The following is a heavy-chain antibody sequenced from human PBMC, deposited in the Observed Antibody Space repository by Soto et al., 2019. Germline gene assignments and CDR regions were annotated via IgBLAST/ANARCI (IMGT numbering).Heavy chain of an antibody. CDR3: ARAGVNDYIWGGGAFDI. Sequence: VQLVESGGGLVQPGGSLRLSCAASGFTFSSYWMHWVRQAPGKGLVWVSRINSDGSSTIYADSVKGRFTISRDNAKKTLYLQMNSLRAEDTAVYYCARAGVNDYIWGGGAFDIWGQGTMVTVSS. CDR1: GFTFSSYW. V-gene: IGHV3-74*01. CDR2: INSDGSST. D-gene: IGHD3-16*01. J-gene: IGHJ3*02.